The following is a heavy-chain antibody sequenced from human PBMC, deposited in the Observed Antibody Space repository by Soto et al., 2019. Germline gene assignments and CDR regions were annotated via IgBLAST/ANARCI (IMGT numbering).Heavy chain of an antibody. D-gene: IGHD6-19*01. CDR3: AKGVPGIAVAGTGYFQH. J-gene: IGHJ1*01. CDR1: GFTFSSYA. V-gene: IGHV3-23*01. CDR2: ISGSGDST. Sequence: LSLSCAASGFTFSSYAMSWVRQAPGKGLEWVSGISGSGDSTYYADSVKGRFTISRDNSKNTLYLQMNSLRAEDTAVYYCAKGVPGIAVAGTGYFQHWGQGTLVTVSS.